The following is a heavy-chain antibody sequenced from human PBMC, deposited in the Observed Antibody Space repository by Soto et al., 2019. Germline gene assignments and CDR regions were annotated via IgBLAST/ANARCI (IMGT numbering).Heavy chain of an antibody. D-gene: IGHD6-13*01. V-gene: IGHV4-4*02. CDR1: SGSVNSSNW. CDR3: ARDPAAAGTFDY. CDR2: IYHGGSA. Sequence: QVQLRESGPGLVKPSGTLFLTCAVSSGSVNSSNWWSWVRQPPGKGLEWIGEIYHGGSANYNPSLRGRVTRPVDKSNNQVFLQLCSVTAADTVVYYCARDPAAAGTFDYWGQGTLVSVSS. J-gene: IGHJ4*02.